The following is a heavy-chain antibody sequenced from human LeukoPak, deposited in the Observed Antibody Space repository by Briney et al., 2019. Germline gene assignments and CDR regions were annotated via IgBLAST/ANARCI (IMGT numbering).Heavy chain of an antibody. CDR1: GYTFTSYA. J-gene: IGHJ5*02. V-gene: IGHV7-4-1*02. D-gene: IGHD6-19*01. CDR3: ARSTGYSSGWYSRNWFDP. Sequence: ASVKVSCKASGYTFTSYAMNWMRQAPGQGLEWMGWINTNTRNPTYAQGFTGRFVFSLDTSVSTAYLQISSLKAEDTAVYYCARSTGYSSGWYSRNWFDPWGQGTLVTVSS. CDR2: INTNTRNP.